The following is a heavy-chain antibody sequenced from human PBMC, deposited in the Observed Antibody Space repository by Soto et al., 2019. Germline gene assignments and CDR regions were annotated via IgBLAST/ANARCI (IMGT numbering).Heavy chain of an antibody. Sequence: ASETLSLTCAVYGGSFSGYYWSWIRQPPGKGLEWIGEINHSGSTNYNPSLKSRVTISVDTSKNQFSLKLSSVTAADTAVYYCARVGEDIVVVPAAIFFDYWGQGTLVTVSS. CDR2: INHSGST. V-gene: IGHV4-34*01. D-gene: IGHD2-2*01. J-gene: IGHJ4*02. CDR3: ARVGEDIVVVPAAIFFDY. CDR1: GGSFSGYY.